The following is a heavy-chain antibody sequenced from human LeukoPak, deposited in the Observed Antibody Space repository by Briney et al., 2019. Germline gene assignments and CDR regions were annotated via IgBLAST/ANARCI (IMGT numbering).Heavy chain of an antibody. D-gene: IGHD2-8*01. CDR2: INDSGST. CDR1: GGSFSGYY. J-gene: IGHJ6*02. CDR3: ARWRYCTNGVCYLRSSRSPLYYYYGMDV. V-gene: IGHV4-34*01. Sequence: SETLSLTCAVYGGSFSGYYWSWIRQPPGKGLEWIGEINDSGSTNYTPSLESRVTISVDTSKNQFSLKLSSVTAADTAVYYCARWRYCTNGVCYLRSSRSPLYYYYGMDVWGQGTTVPVSS.